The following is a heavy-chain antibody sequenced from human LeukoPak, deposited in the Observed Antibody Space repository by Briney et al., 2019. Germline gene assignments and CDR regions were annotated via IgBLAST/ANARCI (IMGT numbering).Heavy chain of an antibody. CDR2: INHSGST. D-gene: IGHD3-10*01. CDR3: ARATGRQSLEYAFDI. J-gene: IGHJ3*02. Sequence: PSETLSLTCAVYGGSFSGYYWSWIRQPPGKGLEWIGEINHSGSTNYNPSLKSRVTISVDTSKNQFSLKLSSVTAADTAVYHCARATGRQSLEYAFDIWGQGTMVTVSS. CDR1: GGSFSGYY. V-gene: IGHV4-34*01.